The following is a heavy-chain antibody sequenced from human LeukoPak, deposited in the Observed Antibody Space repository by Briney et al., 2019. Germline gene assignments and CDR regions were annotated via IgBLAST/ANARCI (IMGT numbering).Heavy chain of an antibody. Sequence: PSDTLSLTCAVSGYSISSNNWWAWIRQPPGRGLEWIGYIYYSGNTYYNPYNPSLTSRVTMSVDTSKNQFSLKLSSVTAADTAVYYCASTRIVGAMPFDIWGQGTMVTVSS. D-gene: IGHD1-26*01. V-gene: IGHV4-28*01. CDR3: ASTRIVGAMPFDI. CDR1: GYSISSNNW. J-gene: IGHJ3*02. CDR2: IYYSGNT.